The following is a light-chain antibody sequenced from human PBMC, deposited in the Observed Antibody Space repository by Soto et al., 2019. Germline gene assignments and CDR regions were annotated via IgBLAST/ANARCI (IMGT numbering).Light chain of an antibody. Sequence: DIQMTQSPSSLSASVGDRVTITCRASHDISNDLAWFQQKPGTAPKSLIYDASSLHGGVPARFAGSGAGTVFTLTISSLQPEDFATYYCQQYGGFPLTFGGGTKVEL. CDR2: DAS. CDR1: HDISND. J-gene: IGKJ4*01. CDR3: QQYGGFPLT. V-gene: IGKV1-16*01.